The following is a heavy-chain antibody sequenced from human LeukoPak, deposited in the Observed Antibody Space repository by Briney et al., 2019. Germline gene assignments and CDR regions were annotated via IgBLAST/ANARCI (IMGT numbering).Heavy chain of an antibody. J-gene: IGHJ4*02. CDR2: ISAYNGNT. D-gene: IGHD1-1*01. V-gene: IGHV1-18*01. Sequence: ASVKVSCKASGYTFTSYGISWVRQAPGQGLEWMGWISAYNGNTNYAQKLLGRVTMTTDTSTSTAYMELRSLRSDDTAVYYCARDNPSNWNDHRYFDYWGQGTLVTVSS. CDR3: ARDNPSNWNDHRYFDY. CDR1: GYTFTSYG.